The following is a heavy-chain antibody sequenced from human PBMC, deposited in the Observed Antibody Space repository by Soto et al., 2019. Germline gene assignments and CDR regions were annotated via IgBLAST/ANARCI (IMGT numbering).Heavy chain of an antibody. V-gene: IGHV3-48*02. D-gene: IGHD2-21*02. CDR2: ISGSSGTI. J-gene: IGHJ4*02. Sequence: GGSLRLSCAASGFTFSTYIMNWVRQAPGKGLEWVSDISGSSGTIYYADSVKGRFTISRDNAKNSLYLQMNSLRDEDTAVYYCATRVTAGYWGQGTLVTVSS. CDR1: GFTFSTYI. CDR3: ATRVTAGY.